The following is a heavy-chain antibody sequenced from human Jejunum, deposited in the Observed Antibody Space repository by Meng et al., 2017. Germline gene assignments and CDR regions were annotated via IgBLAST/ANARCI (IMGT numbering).Heavy chain of an antibody. Sequence: GESLKISCVASGFTFISSWMHWVRQAPGKGLVWVSRINSDESTTSYADSVKGRFTISRDNSKNTLYLQMDSLRADDTAVYYCARARARTRSTIDCWGQGTLVTVSS. V-gene: IGHV3-74*01. CDR1: GFTFISSW. CDR2: INSDESTT. CDR3: ARARARTRSTIDC. D-gene: IGHD3/OR15-3a*01. J-gene: IGHJ4*02.